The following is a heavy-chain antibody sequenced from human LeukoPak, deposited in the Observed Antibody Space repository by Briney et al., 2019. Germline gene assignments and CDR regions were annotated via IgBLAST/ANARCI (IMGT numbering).Heavy chain of an antibody. D-gene: IGHD6-13*01. V-gene: IGHV3-33*01. CDR3: AREGPYSTMYYFDY. J-gene: IGHJ4*02. Sequence: PGGSLRLSCAASGFTFSSYGMHWVRQAPGKGLERVAVIWYDGSNKYYVDSVKGRFTIYRDNYKNTLYLQMNSLRAEDTDVYYCAREGPYSTMYYFDYWGQGTLVTVSS. CDR2: IWYDGSNK. CDR1: GFTFSSYG.